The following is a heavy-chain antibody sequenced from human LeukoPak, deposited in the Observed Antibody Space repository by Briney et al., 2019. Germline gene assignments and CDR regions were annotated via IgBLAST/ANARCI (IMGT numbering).Heavy chain of an antibody. V-gene: IGHV3-23*01. Sequence: GGSLRLSCAASGFTFGTHTMSWVRQAPEKGLEWVSAISGSGGSTYYADSVKGRFTISRDNSKNTLYLQMNSLRAEDTAVYYCAKDHIVGGYWGQGTLVTVSS. CDR3: AKDHIVGGY. CDR1: GFTFGTHT. D-gene: IGHD2-21*01. J-gene: IGHJ4*02. CDR2: ISGSGGST.